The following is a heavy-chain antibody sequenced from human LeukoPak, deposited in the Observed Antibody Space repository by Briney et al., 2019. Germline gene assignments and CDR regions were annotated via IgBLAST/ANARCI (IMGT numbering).Heavy chain of an antibody. CDR1: GFTLSSYA. J-gene: IGHJ4*02. V-gene: IGHV3-23*01. CDR3: AKGPQVGSGYHPDY. Sequence: GSLRLSCAASGFTLSSYAMSWVRQAPGKGLEWVSVISGSGGSTYYADSVKGRFTISRDNSKNTLYVQMNSLRVEDTAVYYCAKGPQVGSGYHPDYWGQGTLVTVSS. D-gene: IGHD3-22*01. CDR2: ISGSGGST.